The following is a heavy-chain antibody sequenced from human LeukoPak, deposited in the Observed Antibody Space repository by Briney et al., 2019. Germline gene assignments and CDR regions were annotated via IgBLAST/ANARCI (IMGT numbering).Heavy chain of an antibody. J-gene: IGHJ4*02. CDR2: IIPIFGTA. CDR3: ATGACTNGVCFYYFDY. Sequence: ASVKVSCKXSGGTFSSNAISWVRQAPGQGLEWMGRIIPIFGTANYSQKFQGRVTITADESTSTAYMELSSLRSEDTAVYYCATGACTNGVCFYYFDYWGQGTLVTVSS. CDR1: GGTFSSNA. D-gene: IGHD2-8*01. V-gene: IGHV1-69*15.